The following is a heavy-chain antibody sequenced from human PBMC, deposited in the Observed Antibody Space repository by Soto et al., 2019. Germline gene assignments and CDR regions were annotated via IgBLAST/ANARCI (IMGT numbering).Heavy chain of an antibody. CDR1: GGSFSGYY. D-gene: IGHD2-8*01. CDR2: INHSGST. V-gene: IGHV4-34*01. CDR3: ARLKAVIRNYCTNGVCYSDV. Sequence: SETLSLTCAVYGGSFSGYYWSWIRQPPGKGLEWIGEINHSGSTNYNPSPKSRVTISVDTSKNQFSLKLSSVTAADTAVYYCARLKAVIRNYCTNGVCYSDVWGQGTTVTVSS. J-gene: IGHJ6*02.